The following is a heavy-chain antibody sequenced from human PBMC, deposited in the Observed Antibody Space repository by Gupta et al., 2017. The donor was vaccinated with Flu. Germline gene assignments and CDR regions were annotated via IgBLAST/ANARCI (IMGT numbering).Heavy chain of an antibody. CDR2: ISSSSSYI. CDR3: ARAWDVTVAGTFDY. Sequence: EVQLVESGGGLVQPGGSLRLSSAASGFTFSTYGMNWVRQAPGKGLEWVSSISSSSSYIYYADSVKGRFTISRHNAKNSLYLQMNSLRAEDTAVYYCARAWDVTVAGTFDYWGQGTLVTVSS. J-gene: IGHJ4*02. CDR1: GFTFSTYG. D-gene: IGHD6-19*01. V-gene: IGHV3-21*01.